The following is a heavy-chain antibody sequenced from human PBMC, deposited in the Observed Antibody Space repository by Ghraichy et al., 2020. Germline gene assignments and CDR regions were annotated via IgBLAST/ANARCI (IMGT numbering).Heavy chain of an antibody. CDR3: AKRSGFYFDY. J-gene: IGHJ4*02. CDR2: ITGSGGDT. V-gene: IGHV3-23*01. D-gene: IGHD5-12*01. CDR1: GFNFNNNA. Sequence: GESLNISCAASGFNFNNNAMSWVRLAPGKGLEWVSTITGSGGDTLFADSVKGRFTISRDNPKNTLYLHMNTLRVEDTALYYCAKRSGFYFDYWGQGALVTVSS.